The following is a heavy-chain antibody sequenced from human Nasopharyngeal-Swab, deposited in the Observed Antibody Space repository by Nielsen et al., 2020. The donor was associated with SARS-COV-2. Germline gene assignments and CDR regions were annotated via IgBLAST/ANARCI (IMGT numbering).Heavy chain of an antibody. CDR3: ALLEVGHMTTVTNFDY. V-gene: IGHV3-30*03. J-gene: IGHJ4*02. Sequence: GESPKIPCAALGFPFRSHGMHWVRQAPGKGLEWVAVISYDGSNKYYADSVKGRFTISRDNSKNTLYLQMNSLRAEDTAVYYCALLEVGHMTTVTNFDYWGQGTLVTVSS. D-gene: IGHD4-11*01. CDR2: ISYDGSNK. CDR1: GFPFRSHG.